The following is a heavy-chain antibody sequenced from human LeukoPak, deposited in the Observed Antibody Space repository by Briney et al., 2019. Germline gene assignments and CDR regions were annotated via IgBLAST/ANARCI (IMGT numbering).Heavy chain of an antibody. CDR3: VRDKEMSTMTGSVLDY. CDR2: IKPDGSEK. D-gene: IGHD5-24*01. CDR1: GFTFNTYW. Sequence: PGGSLRLSCAASGFTFNTYWMSWVRQAPGKGLEWVANIKPDGSEKSYVDSVKGRFTISRDNAKNSLYLQMNSLRAEDTAVYYCVRDKEMSTMTGSVLDYWGQGTLVTVSS. V-gene: IGHV3-7*01. J-gene: IGHJ4*02.